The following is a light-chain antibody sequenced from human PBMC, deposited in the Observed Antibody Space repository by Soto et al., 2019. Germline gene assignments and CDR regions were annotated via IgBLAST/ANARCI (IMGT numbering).Light chain of an antibody. Sequence: EIGLSQSLGTLSLSTEERATLPCRASQSLSSTYLAWYQQKPGQAPRLLIYVTSSRATGIPDRFSGSGSGTDFTLTISRLEPEDFAVYYCQQYGGSLRTFGQGTKADIK. CDR2: VTS. CDR1: QSLSSTY. CDR3: QQYGGSLRT. V-gene: IGKV3-20*01. J-gene: IGKJ1*01.